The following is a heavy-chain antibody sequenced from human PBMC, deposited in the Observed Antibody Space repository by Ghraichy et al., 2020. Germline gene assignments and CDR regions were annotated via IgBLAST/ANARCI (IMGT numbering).Heavy chain of an antibody. CDR1: GFTFSSYA. CDR2: ISYDGSNK. Sequence: GGSLRLSCAASGFTFSSYAMHWVRQAPGKGLEWVAVISYDGSNKYYADSVKGRFTISRDNSKNTLYLQMNSLRAEDTAVYYCARDTSYYGSGRFVQHWGQGTLVTVSS. D-gene: IGHD3-10*01. CDR3: ARDTSYYGSGRFVQH. J-gene: IGHJ1*01. V-gene: IGHV3-30-3*01.